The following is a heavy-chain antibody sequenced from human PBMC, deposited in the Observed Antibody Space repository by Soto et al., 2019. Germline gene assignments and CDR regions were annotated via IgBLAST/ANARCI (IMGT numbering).Heavy chain of an antibody. J-gene: IGHJ6*02. V-gene: IGHV4-4*07. CDR2: IYTSGST. CDR3: ARDQLDYYDSSGSISGGMDV. D-gene: IGHD3-22*01. Sequence: SETLSLTCTVSGGSISSYYWSWIRQPAGKGLEWIGRIYTSGSTNYNPSLKSRVTMSVDTSKNQFSLKLSSVTAADTAVYYCARDQLDYYDSSGSISGGMDVWGQGTTGTVSS. CDR1: GGSISSYY.